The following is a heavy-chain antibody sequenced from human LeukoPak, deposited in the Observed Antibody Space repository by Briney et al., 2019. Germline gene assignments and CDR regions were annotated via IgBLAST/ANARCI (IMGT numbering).Heavy chain of an antibody. CDR1: GFTFSSFA. Sequence: GGSLRLSCAASGFTFSSFAMTWVRQAPGKGLEWVSAISGTGGSTYYADSVKGRFTISRDKSKNTLFLQMNSLRAEDTAIYYCAKERYFDYFRGGWFDPWGQGTLVTV. CDR2: ISGTGGST. V-gene: IGHV3-23*01. J-gene: IGHJ5*02. D-gene: IGHD3-9*01. CDR3: AKERYFDYFRGGWFDP.